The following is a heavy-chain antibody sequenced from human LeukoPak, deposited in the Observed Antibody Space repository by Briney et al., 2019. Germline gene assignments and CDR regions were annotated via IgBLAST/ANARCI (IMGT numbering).Heavy chain of an antibody. J-gene: IGHJ4*02. CDR1: GFTFDDYA. CDR2: ISWNSGSI. CDR3: AKSTGYSYGPFDY. Sequence: GRSLRLSCAASGFTFDDYAMHWVRQAPGKGLEWVSGISWNSGSIGYADSVKGRFTISRDNAKNSLYLQMNSLRAEDTALYYCAKSTGYSYGPFDYWGQRTLVTVSS. D-gene: IGHD5-18*01. V-gene: IGHV3-9*01.